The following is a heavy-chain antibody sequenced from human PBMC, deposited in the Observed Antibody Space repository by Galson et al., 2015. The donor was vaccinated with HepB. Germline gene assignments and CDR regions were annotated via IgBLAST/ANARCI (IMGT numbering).Heavy chain of an antibody. CDR2: ISSNGGST. D-gene: IGHD4-17*01. Sequence: SLRLSCAASGFTFSSYAMHWVRQAPGKGLEYVSAISSNGGSTYYADSVKGRFTISRDNSKNTLYLQMSSLRAEDTAVYYCVKEWGYDYGDYEGYFDYWGQGTLVTVSS. CDR3: VKEWGYDYGDYEGYFDY. CDR1: GFTFSSYA. V-gene: IGHV3-64D*06. J-gene: IGHJ4*02.